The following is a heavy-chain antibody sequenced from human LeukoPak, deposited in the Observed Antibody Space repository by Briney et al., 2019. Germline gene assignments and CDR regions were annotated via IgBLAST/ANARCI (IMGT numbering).Heavy chain of an antibody. Sequence: GASVKVSCKASGYTFTRYGLCWVRQAPGQGLEWMGWISGYSGKTNYAQKLQGRVTMTTDTSTSTAYMELRSLRSDDTAVYYCARGYSGYAPHDYWGQGTLVTVSS. CDR3: ARGYSGYAPHDY. CDR2: ISGYSGKT. CDR1: GYTFTRYG. D-gene: IGHD5-12*01. V-gene: IGHV1-18*01. J-gene: IGHJ4*02.